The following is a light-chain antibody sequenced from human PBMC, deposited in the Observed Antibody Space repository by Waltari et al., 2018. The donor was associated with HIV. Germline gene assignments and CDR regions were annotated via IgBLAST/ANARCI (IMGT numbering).Light chain of an antibody. CDR3: GTWDSSLSAVV. V-gene: IGLV1-51*02. CDR1: SSNVGHNY. J-gene: IGLJ2*01. Sequence: QSVLTQPPSVSAAPGQKVTISCSGSSSNVGHNYVSWYQQLPGTAPKLLMYENKDRPSGIPDRCSGSKSGTSATLGITGLQTGDEADYYCGTWDSSLSAVVFGGGTKLTVL. CDR2: ENK.